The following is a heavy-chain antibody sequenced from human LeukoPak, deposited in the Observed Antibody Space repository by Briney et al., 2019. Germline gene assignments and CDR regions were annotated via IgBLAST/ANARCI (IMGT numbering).Heavy chain of an antibody. CDR1: GYTFTSYG. V-gene: IGHV1-18*01. D-gene: IGHD3-22*01. CDR3: ARDRYYYDSSGTRWFDP. CDR2: ISAYNGNT. Sequence: GASVKVSCKASGYTFTSYGISWVRQAPGQGLEWMGWISAYNGNTNYAQKLQGRVTMTTDTSTSTAYMELRSLRSDDTAVYYCARDRYYYDSSGTRWFDPWGQGTLVTVSS. J-gene: IGHJ5*02.